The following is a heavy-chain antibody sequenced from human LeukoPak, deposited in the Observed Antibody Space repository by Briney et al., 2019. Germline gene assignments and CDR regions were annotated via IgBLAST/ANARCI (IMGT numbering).Heavy chain of an antibody. CDR1: GFTFDDYA. CDR3: ARVDSGYDFIYYYYYYMDV. Sequence: GGSLRLSCAASGFTFDDYAMHWVRQAPGKGLEWVSLISWDGGSTYYADSVKGRFTISRDNAKNSLYLQMNSLRAEDTAVYYCARVDSGYDFIYYYYYYMDVWGKGTTVTVSS. V-gene: IGHV3-43D*03. D-gene: IGHD5-12*01. CDR2: ISWDGGST. J-gene: IGHJ6*03.